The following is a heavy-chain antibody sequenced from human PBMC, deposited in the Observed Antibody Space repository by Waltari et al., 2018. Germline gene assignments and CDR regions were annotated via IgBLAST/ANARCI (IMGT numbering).Heavy chain of an antibody. CDR3: ARSVTGTSFDY. D-gene: IGHD1-20*01. J-gene: IGHJ4*02. CDR1: GFTFSSYS. Sequence: EVQLVESGGGLVQPGGSMRLSCAASGFTFSSYSMNWVRQAPGKGLEWVSYISSSSSTIYYATSVKGRFTISRDNAKNSLYLQMNSLRAEDTAVYYCARSVTGTSFDYWGQGTLVTVSS. V-gene: IGHV3-48*01. CDR2: ISSSSSTI.